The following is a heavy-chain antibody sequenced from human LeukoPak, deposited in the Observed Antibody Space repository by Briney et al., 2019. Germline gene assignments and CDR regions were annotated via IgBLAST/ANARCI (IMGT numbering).Heavy chain of an antibody. D-gene: IGHD4-17*01. Sequence: SETLSLTCAVYGGSFSGYYWSWIRQLPGKGLEWIGEINHSGSTNYNPSLKSRVTISVDTSKNQFSLKLSSVTAADTAVYYCARGRNTVTYYYYYYGMDVWGQGTTVTVSS. V-gene: IGHV4-34*01. CDR1: GGSFSGYY. CDR2: INHSGST. CDR3: ARGRNTVTYYYYYYGMDV. J-gene: IGHJ6*02.